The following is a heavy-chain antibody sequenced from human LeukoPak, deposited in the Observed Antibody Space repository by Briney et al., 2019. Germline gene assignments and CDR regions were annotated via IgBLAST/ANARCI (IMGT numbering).Heavy chain of an antibody. D-gene: IGHD2-15*01. J-gene: IGHJ4*02. CDR1: GGTFSSYA. V-gene: IGHV1-69*13. CDR3: ASLCSGGSCYSVYDTELT. CDR2: IIPIFGTA. Sequence: SVTVSCKASGGTFSSYAISWVRQAPGQGLEWMGGIIPIFGTANYAQKFQGRVTITADESTSTAYMELSSLRSEDTAVYYCASLCSGGSCYSVYDTELTWGQGTLVTVSS.